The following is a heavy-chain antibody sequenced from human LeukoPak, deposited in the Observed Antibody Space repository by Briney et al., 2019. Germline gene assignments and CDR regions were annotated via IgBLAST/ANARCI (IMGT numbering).Heavy chain of an antibody. J-gene: IGHJ4*02. CDR2: ISSSSSYI. Sequence: GGSLRLSCAVSGVTVSSNSMSWVRQAPGKGLEWVSSISSSSSYIYYADSVKGRFTISRDNAKNSLYLQMNSLRAEDTAVYYCARSGVTIFGVVILSYYFDYWGQGTLVTVSS. CDR3: ARSGVTIFGVVILSYYFDY. V-gene: IGHV3-21*01. D-gene: IGHD3-3*01. CDR1: GVTVSSNS.